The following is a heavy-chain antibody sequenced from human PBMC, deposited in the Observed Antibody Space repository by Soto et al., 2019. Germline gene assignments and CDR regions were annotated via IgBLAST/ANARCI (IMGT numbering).Heavy chain of an antibody. CDR1: GYTFTSYG. J-gene: IGHJ4*02. CDR3: ARDPQIFDH. CDR2: ISAYNGNT. V-gene: IGHV1-18*01. Sequence: ASVKVSCNASGYTFTSYGISWVRQAPGQGLEWMGWISAYNGNTKYAQKFQGRVTMTTDTSTSTAYMELRSLRSDDPAVYYCARDPQIFDHWGQGTLVTSPQ.